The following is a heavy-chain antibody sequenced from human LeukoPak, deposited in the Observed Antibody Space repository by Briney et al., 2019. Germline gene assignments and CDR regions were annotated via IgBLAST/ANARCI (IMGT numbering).Heavy chain of an antibody. V-gene: IGHV3-7*01. J-gene: IGHJ4*02. CDR3: ATDGGYCSRTSCYRGDYFDF. Sequence: GGSLRLSCAASGFTFSSYWINWVRQAPGRGREWVANKKQEGSEIYYVDSVKGRFTISRDNAKNSLYLQMNSLRAEDTAVYYCATDGGYCSRTSCYRGDYFDFWGQGILVTVSS. CDR1: GFTFSSYW. D-gene: IGHD2-2*02. CDR2: KKQEGSEI.